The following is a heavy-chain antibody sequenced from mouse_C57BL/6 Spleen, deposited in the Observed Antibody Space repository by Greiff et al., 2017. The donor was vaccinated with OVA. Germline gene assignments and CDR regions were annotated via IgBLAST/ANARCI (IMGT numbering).Heavy chain of an antibody. Sequence: QVQLKQPGAELVKPGASVKVSCKASGYTFTSYWMHWVKQRPGQGLEWIGRIHPSDSDTNYKQKFKGKATVTVDKSSSTAYMHLSSLTSEDSAVYYCAIYGDGYDVAYWGQGTLVTVSA. CDR1: GYTFTSYW. J-gene: IGHJ3*01. CDR2: IHPSDSDT. D-gene: IGHD2-2*01. CDR3: AIYGDGYDVAY. V-gene: IGHV1-74*01.